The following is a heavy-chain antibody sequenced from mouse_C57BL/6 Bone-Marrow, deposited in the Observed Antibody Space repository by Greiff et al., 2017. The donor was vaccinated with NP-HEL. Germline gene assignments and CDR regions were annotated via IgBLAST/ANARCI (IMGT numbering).Heavy chain of an antibody. D-gene: IGHD3-2*02. J-gene: IGHJ4*01. CDR2: INPSTGGT. CDR3: ARPAQATGFYAMDY. CDR1: GYSFTGYY. Sequence: EVQLQQSGPELVKPGASVKISCKASGYSFTGYYMNWVKQSPEKSLEWIGEINPSTGGTTYNQKFKAKATLTVDKSSSTDYMQLKSLTSEDSAVYYCARPAQATGFYAMDYWGQGTSVTVSS. V-gene: IGHV1-42*01.